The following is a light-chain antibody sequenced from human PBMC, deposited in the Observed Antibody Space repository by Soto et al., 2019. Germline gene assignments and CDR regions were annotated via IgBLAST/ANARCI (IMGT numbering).Light chain of an antibody. CDR3: QSYDSSSLYV. Sequence: NFMLTQPHSVSESPGKTVTISCTRSSGSIASNYVQWYQQRPGSAPTTVIYEDNQRPSGVPDRFSGSIDSSSNSASLPISGLKTEDKADYYCQSYDSSSLYVFGTGTKLTVL. V-gene: IGLV6-57*04. J-gene: IGLJ1*01. CDR1: SGSIASNY. CDR2: EDN.